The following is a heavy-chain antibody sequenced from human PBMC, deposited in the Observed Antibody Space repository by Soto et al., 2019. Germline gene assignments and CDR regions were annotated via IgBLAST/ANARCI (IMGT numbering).Heavy chain of an antibody. CDR1: GFTFSIYA. V-gene: IGHV3-30-3*01. D-gene: IGHD4-17*01. J-gene: IGHJ4*02. CDR2: ISHDGNNR. CDR3: ARGDGDFDPLDY. Sequence: GGSLRLSCAASGFTFSIYAMHWVRQAPGKGLEWLASISHDGNNRYYAGSVRGRFTISRDNSQNTVYLQMDSLKSDDTAVYYCARGDGDFDPLDYWGQGTLVTVSS.